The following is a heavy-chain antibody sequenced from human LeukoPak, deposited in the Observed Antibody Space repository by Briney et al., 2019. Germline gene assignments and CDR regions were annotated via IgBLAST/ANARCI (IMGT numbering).Heavy chain of an antibody. Sequence: PGGSKLYSSAASGFTFSSYSMNWVRQAPGKGLEWVSSISSSSGYIYYADSVKGRFTISRDNAKNSLYLQMNSLRAEDTAVYYCARVAIAVPGDFDYWGEGTLVSVSS. CDR1: GFTFSSYS. D-gene: IGHD6-19*01. CDR3: ARVAIAVPGDFDY. CDR2: ISSSSGYI. J-gene: IGHJ4*02. V-gene: IGHV3-21*01.